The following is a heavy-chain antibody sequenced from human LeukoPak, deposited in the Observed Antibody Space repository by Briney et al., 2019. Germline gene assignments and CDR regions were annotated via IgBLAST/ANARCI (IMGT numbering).Heavy chain of an antibody. CDR1: GGSISSYY. V-gene: IGHV4-59*01. Sequence: SETLSLTCTVSGGSISSYYWSWIRQPPGKGLEWIGYIYYSGSTNYNPSLKSRVTIAVDTSKTQFSLKLRSVTAADTAVYYCASLVAAAGYWWFDPWGQGTLVTVSS. D-gene: IGHD6-13*01. J-gene: IGHJ5*02. CDR2: IYYSGST. CDR3: ASLVAAAGYWWFDP.